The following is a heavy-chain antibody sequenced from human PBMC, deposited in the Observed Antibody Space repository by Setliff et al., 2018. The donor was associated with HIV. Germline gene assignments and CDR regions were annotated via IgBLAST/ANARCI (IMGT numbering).Heavy chain of an antibody. J-gene: IGHJ3*02. V-gene: IGHV3-48*03. CDR2: IDNGSPTI. CDR1: GFTFSDFN. CDR3: ARRAYYDNSGPNAFDI. Sequence: PGGSLRLSCAASGFTFSDFNMHWVRQTPGKGLEWLSHIDNGSPTIYYADSVKGRFTISRDNAKNSLYLQMNSLRAEDTAVYYCARRAYYDNSGPNAFDIWGQGTMVTVS. D-gene: IGHD3-22*01.